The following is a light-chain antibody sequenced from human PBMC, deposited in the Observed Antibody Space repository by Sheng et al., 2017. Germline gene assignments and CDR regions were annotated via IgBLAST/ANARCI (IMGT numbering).Light chain of an antibody. CDR3: QQRSDWWT. J-gene: IGKJ1*01. CDR1: QSVSSY. CDR2: DAS. Sequence: ETVLTLSPATLSLSPGERATLSCRASQSVSSYLAWYQHKPGQPPRLLIYDASNRATGTPARFSGSGSGTDFTLTISSLEPEDFAVYYCQQRSDWWTFGPGTKVEIK. V-gene: IGKV3-11*01.